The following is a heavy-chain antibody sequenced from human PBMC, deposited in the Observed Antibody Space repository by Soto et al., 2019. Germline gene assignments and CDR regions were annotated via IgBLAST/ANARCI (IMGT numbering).Heavy chain of an antibody. Sequence: QLQLQESGPGLVKASETLSLTCTVSGGSITRNNHFWGWIRQSPGKGLEWIGSIHYGGTSNYNPSLKSRVIMSAETSKNQFSLMMNSVTAADTAVYYCARLRSRGWYHGSYFDSWGEGTLVTVSS. CDR3: ARLRSRGWYHGSYFDS. J-gene: IGHJ4*02. CDR1: GGSITRNNHF. V-gene: IGHV4-39*01. D-gene: IGHD6-19*01. CDR2: IHYGGTS.